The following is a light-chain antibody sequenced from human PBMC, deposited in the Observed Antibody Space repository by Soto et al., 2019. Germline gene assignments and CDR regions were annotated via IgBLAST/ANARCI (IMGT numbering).Light chain of an antibody. J-gene: IGKJ1*01. V-gene: IGKV3-20*01. CDR3: QQYGSSPWT. CDR2: GAS. CDR1: QSVSSSS. Sequence: EIVLTQSPGTLSLSPGERATLSCRASQSVSSSSLAWYQQKPGQGPRLLIYGASSRATGIPDRFSGSGSGTDFTLTINRLEPEDFAVYYCQQYGSSPWTFGQGTKVEIK.